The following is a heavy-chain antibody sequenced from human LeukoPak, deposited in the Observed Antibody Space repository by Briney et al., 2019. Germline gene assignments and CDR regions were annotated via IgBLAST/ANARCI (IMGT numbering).Heavy chain of an antibody. CDR3: ARDTGGGYSCYDC. CDR1: GFTFSSYW. CDR2: IKQDGSEK. V-gene: IGHV3-7*01. Sequence: QPGGSLRLSCAASGFTFSSYWMTWIRQAPGKGLEWVANIKQDGSEKYYVDSVKGRFTISRDNAKNSLYLQMNSLRAEDTAAYYCARDTGGGYSCYDCWGQGTLVTVSS. D-gene: IGHD5-18*01. J-gene: IGHJ4*02.